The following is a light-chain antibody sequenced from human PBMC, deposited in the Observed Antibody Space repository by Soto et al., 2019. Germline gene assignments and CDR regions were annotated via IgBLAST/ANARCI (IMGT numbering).Light chain of an antibody. CDR2: AAS. Sequence: DIQMTQSPSSLSASVGDRVTITWWASQGIRSKLGWYQQKPGKAPKLLFYAASSLQSGVPSRFSGSGSGTEFTLTLRSLQPDDFATYYCQQYNGYSRTFGQGTKVDIK. V-gene: IGKV1-17*01. J-gene: IGKJ1*01. CDR3: QQYNGYSRT. CDR1: QGIRSK.